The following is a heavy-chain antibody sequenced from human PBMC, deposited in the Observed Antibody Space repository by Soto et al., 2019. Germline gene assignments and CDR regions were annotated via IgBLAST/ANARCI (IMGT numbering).Heavy chain of an antibody. D-gene: IGHD5-12*01. CDR1: GFTFSSYG. Sequence: QVQLVESGGGVVQPGRSLRLSCAASGFTFSSYGMHWVRQAPGKGLEWVAVISYDGSNKYYADSVKGRFTISRDNSKNTXXLQMNSLRAEDTAVYYCAKEGEMATILSSYWYFDLWGRGTLVTVSS. CDR2: ISYDGSNK. CDR3: AKEGEMATILSSYWYFDL. J-gene: IGHJ2*01. V-gene: IGHV3-30*18.